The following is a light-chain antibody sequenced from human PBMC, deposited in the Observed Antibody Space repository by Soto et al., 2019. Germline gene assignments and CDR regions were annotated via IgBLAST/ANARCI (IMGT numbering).Light chain of an antibody. CDR3: QAWVTSTDV. CDR2: EDT. Sequence: SYELTQPPSVSVSPGQTASITCSGEKLGDKYVSWYQQRPGQSPVLVIYEDTKRPSGIPERFSGSNSGNTATLTISGTQAMDEADYYCQAWVTSTDVFGSGTKLTVL. V-gene: IGLV3-1*01. J-gene: IGLJ1*01. CDR1: KLGDKY.